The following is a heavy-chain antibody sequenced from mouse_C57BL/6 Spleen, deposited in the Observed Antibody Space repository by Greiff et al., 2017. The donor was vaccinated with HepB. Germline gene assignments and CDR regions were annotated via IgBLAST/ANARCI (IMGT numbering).Heavy chain of an antibody. CDR1: GYSITSGYY. Sequence: EVKLMESGPGRVKPSQSLSHTCSVTGYSITSGYYWNWIRQFPGNKLEWMGYISYDGSNNYNPSLKNRISITRDTSKNQFFLKLNSVTTEDTATYYCAGDRGLCFDYWGHGTTLTVSS. CDR3: AGDRGLCFDY. J-gene: IGHJ2*01. D-gene: IGHD3-1*01. V-gene: IGHV3-6*01. CDR2: ISYDGSN.